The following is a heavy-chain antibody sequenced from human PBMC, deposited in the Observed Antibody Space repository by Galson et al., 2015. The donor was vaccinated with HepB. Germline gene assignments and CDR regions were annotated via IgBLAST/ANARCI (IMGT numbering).Heavy chain of an antibody. D-gene: IGHD1-14*01. CDR1: GFTFSSNW. Sequence: SLRLSCAASGFTFSSNWMRWVRHAPGKGLVWVSRINPDGSSTSYADSVKGRFTVSGDNAKNTLYLQMNSLRAEDTAVYYCVRDPYLRNHYYGMDVWGQGTTVTVS. CDR3: VRDPYLRNHYYGMDV. CDR2: INPDGSST. J-gene: IGHJ6*02. V-gene: IGHV3-74*01.